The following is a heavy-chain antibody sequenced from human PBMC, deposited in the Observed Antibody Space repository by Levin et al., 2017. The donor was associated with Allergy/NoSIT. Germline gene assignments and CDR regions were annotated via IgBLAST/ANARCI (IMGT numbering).Heavy chain of an antibody. CDR2: ITKPSRTI. CDR3: VTDESGDEGFED. J-gene: IGHJ4*02. Sequence: GESLKISCAASGFILRTSDMNWVRQAPGKGLEWISFITKPSRTISYADSVKGRFTVSRDNAKNLLYLDMNSLTAEDTAVYYCVTDESGDEGFEDWGQGTLVTVSS. D-gene: IGHD7-27*01. V-gene: IGHV3-48*01. CDR1: GFILRTSD.